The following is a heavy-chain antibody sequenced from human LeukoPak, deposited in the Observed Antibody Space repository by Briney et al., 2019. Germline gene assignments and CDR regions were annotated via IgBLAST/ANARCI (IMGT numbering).Heavy chain of an antibody. D-gene: IGHD3-3*01. Sequence: ASVKVSCKVSGYTLTELSMHWVRPAPGKGLEWMGGFDPEDGETIYAQKFQGRVTMTEDTSTDTAYMELSSLRSEDTAVYYCATVSYYDFWSGAGSYGMDVWGQGTTVTVSS. CDR1: GYTLTELS. CDR3: ATVSYYDFWSGAGSYGMDV. CDR2: FDPEDGET. V-gene: IGHV1-24*01. J-gene: IGHJ6*02.